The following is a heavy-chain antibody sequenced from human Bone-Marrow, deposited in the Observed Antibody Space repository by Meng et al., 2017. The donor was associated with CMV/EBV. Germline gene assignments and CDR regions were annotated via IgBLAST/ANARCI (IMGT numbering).Heavy chain of an antibody. V-gene: IGHV4-59*12. CDR1: GGSISSYY. CDR3: ASAATVCSSTSCYDY. CDR2: IYYSGST. D-gene: IGHD2-2*01. Sequence: SETLSLTCTVSGGSISSYYWSWIRQPPGKGLEWIGYIYYSGSTYYNPSLKSRVTTSVDTSKNQFSLNLNSVTAADTAVYYCASAATVCSSTSCYDYWGQGTLVTVSS. J-gene: IGHJ4*02.